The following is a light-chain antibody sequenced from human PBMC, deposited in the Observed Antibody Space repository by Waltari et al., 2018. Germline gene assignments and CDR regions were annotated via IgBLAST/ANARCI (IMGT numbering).Light chain of an antibody. CDR1: HDISKR. CDR2: DAS. J-gene: IGKJ5*01. CDR3: QQYENLIA. Sequence: DIQMTQSPSSLSASVGDRVTMTFQASHDISKRLNWYQQKPGKAPKLLIYDASNLERGVPSRFSGSGSGTDFTFTISSLEPEDFATYYCQQYENLIAFGQGTRLDLK. V-gene: IGKV1-33*01.